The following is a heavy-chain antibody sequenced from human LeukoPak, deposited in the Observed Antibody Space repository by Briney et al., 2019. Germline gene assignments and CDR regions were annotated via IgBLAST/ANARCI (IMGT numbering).Heavy chain of an antibody. D-gene: IGHD3-3*01. CDR3: ARVPNYDFWSGYDY. CDR2: ISSSGSTI. Sequence: PGGSLRLSCAASGFTFSSYEMNWVRQAPGKGLEWVSYISSSGSTIYYADSVKGRFTISRDNAKNSLYLQMNSLRAEDTAVYYCARVPNYDFWSGYDYWGQGTLVTVSS. CDR1: GFTFSSYE. V-gene: IGHV3-48*03. J-gene: IGHJ4*02.